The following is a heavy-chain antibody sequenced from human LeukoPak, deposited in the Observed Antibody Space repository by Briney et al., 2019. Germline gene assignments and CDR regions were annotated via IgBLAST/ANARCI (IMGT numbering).Heavy chain of an antibody. V-gene: IGHV1-3*03. D-gene: IGHD3-3*01. CDR1: GYTFTSYA. Sequence: APVKVSCKASGYTFTSYAMHWVRQAPGQRLEWMGWINAGNGNTKYSQEFQGRVTITRDTSASTAYMELSSLRSEDMAVYYCAREGGPLRFLEWLSETYNWFDPWGQGTLVTVSS. J-gene: IGHJ5*02. CDR3: AREGGPLRFLEWLSETYNWFDP. CDR2: INAGNGNT.